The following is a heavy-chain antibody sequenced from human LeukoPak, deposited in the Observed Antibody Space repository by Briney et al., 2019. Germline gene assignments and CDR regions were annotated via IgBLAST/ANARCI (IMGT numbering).Heavy chain of an antibody. CDR2: ISSSSSYI. V-gene: IGHV3-21*01. D-gene: IGHD2-2*01. CDR3: STSRFCSSTSCLFPFDN. CDR1: GFTFSSYN. Sequence: PGGSLRLSCAASGFTFSSYNMNWVRQAPGKGLEWVSSISSSSSYIYYADSLKGRFTISRGNAKNSLYLQINSLRAEDTAVYYCSTSRFCSSTSCLFPFDNWGQGTLVTVSS. J-gene: IGHJ4*02.